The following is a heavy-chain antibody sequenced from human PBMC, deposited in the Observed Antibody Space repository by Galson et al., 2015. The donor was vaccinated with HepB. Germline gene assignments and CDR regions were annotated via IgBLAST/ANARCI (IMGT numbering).Heavy chain of an antibody. Sequence: SLRLSCAASGFIFSNYAMHWVRQAPGKGLEWVAVVSYDGSSPYYADSVKGRFTISRDNSKNTLYLQMNSLSTEDTAVYYCAKRLIIIDTYYYTMDVWGQGTPVTVSS. CDR1: GFIFSNYA. D-gene: IGHD3-9*01. CDR2: VSYDGSSP. J-gene: IGHJ6*02. V-gene: IGHV3-30*04. CDR3: AKRLIIIDTYYYTMDV.